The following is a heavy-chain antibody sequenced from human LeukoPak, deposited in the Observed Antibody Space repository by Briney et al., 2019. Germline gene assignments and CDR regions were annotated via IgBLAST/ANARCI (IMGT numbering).Heavy chain of an antibody. Sequence: GASVKVSCKASGGTFSSYAISWVRQAPGQGLEWMGGIIPIFGTANYAQKFQGRVTITADESTSTAYMELSSLRSEDTAVYYCARGVWEGIVGSVGSYGRRYYGMDVWGKGTTVTVSS. J-gene: IGHJ6*04. CDR1: GGTFSSYA. D-gene: IGHD1-26*01. CDR3: ARGVWEGIVGSVGSYGRRYYGMDV. V-gene: IGHV1-69*13. CDR2: IIPIFGTA.